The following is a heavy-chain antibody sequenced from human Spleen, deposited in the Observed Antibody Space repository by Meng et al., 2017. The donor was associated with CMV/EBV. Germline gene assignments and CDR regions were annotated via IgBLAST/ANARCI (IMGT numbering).Heavy chain of an antibody. J-gene: IGHJ4*02. D-gene: IGHD2-2*01. CDR2: ISASGVNT. Sequence: GGSLRLSCTASGFTFNTYAMSWVRQAPGKGLEWVSDISASGVNTYYTDSLKGRFTVSRDNSKNTLFLQLSSLRVEDTAVYYCARRFPGMPFDYWGQGTLVTVSS. CDR1: GFTFNTYA. CDR3: ARRFPGMPFDY. V-gene: IGHV3-23*01.